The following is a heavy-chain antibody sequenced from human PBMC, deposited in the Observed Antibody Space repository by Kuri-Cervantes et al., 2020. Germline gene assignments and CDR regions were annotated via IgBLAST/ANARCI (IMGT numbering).Heavy chain of an antibody. CDR3: ARDTCRANLHDVFDI. V-gene: IGHV1-18*01. CDR2: ISAYSGDT. J-gene: IGHJ3*02. CDR1: GYIFISYD. Sequence: ASVKVSCKASGYIFISYDINWVRQATGQGLEWMGWISAYSGDTNYAQNLQGRVTMTTDTSTNTAYMELRGLRSDDTAVYYCARDTCRANLHDVFDIWGQGTMVTVSS. D-gene: IGHD1-14*01.